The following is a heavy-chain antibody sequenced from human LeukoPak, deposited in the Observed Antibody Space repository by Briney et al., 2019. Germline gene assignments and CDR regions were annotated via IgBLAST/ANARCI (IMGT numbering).Heavy chain of an antibody. CDR2: IYYSGST. CDR1: GGSISSSSYY. V-gene: IGHV4-39*07. J-gene: IGHJ4*02. CDR3: ARGVVNYDSSGYYYYFDY. Sequence: PSETLSLTCTVSGGSISSSSYYWGWIRQPPGKGLEWIGSIYYSGSTYYNPSLKSRVTISVDTSKNQFSLKLSSVTAADTAVYYCARGVVNYDSSGYYYYFDYWGQGTLVTVSS. D-gene: IGHD3-22*01.